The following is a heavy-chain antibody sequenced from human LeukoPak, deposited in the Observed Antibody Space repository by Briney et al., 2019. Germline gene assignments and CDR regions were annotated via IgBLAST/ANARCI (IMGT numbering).Heavy chain of an antibody. Sequence: PSETPSLTCTVSGDSINSCNYYWGWIRQPPGKGLEWIGSIYHSGSTYYNPSLKSRVTISVDTSKNQFSLKLSSVTAADTAVYYCAMIVGATDYYYYMDVWGKGTTVTVSS. J-gene: IGHJ6*03. CDR1: GDSINSCNYY. D-gene: IGHD1-26*01. CDR2: IYHSGST. CDR3: AMIVGATDYYYYMDV. V-gene: IGHV4-39*07.